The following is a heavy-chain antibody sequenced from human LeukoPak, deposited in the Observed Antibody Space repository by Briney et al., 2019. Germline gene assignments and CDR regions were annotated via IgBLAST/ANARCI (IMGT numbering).Heavy chain of an antibody. D-gene: IGHD2-2*01. Sequence: GESLKISCKGSGYSFTSYWIGWVRQMPGKGLEWMGIIYPGDSDTRYSPSFQGQATISADKSISTAYLQWSSLKASDTAMYYCARSGYCSSTSCSPLIDYWGQGTLVTVSS. CDR3: ARSGYCSSTSCSPLIDY. CDR1: GYSFTSYW. CDR2: IYPGDSDT. V-gene: IGHV5-51*01. J-gene: IGHJ4*02.